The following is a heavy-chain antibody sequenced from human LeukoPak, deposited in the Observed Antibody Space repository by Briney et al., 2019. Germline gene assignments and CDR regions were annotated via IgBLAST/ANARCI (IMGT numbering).Heavy chain of an antibody. CDR3: ARDYSAGSGPRHDAFDI. D-gene: IGHD3-10*01. V-gene: IGHV4-59*12. CDR2: IFYTGST. CDR1: GGSISSYY. J-gene: IGHJ3*02. Sequence: SETLSLTCTVSGGSISSYYWSWIRQPPGKGLEWVGYIFYTGSTNYNPSLKSRVTISVLTSKNRFSLKLSSCTAADTTVDYCARDYSAGSGPRHDAFDIWGQGTMLSV.